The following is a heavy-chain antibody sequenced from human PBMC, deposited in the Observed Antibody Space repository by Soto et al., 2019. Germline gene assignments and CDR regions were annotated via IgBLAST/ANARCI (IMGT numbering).Heavy chain of an antibody. CDR3: AKFDASLSFYAMDV. J-gene: IGHJ6*02. CDR2: ISGNGANI. CDR1: GFTFTNYA. Sequence: GSLRLSCAASGFTFTNYALTWVRQAPGKGLEWVSAISGNGANIYYAESVKGRFTISRDDSLATFYLQMDSLRAEDTAIYYCAKFDASLSFYAMDVWGQGTTVTVSS. D-gene: IGHD2-2*01. V-gene: IGHV3-23*01.